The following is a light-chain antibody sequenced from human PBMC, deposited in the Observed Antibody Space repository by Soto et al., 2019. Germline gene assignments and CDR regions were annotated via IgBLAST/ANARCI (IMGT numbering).Light chain of an antibody. J-gene: IGKJ2*01. CDR2: AAS. CDR1: QNIRNY. Sequence: DIQMTQSPSSLSASVGDRVTITCRASQNIRNYLNWYQQRPGKTPNLLVYAASNLRSGVPSRFSGSGSGTLFTLTITTLQPEDFSTYYCQTIHSTSSYTFGQGTRVDIK. CDR3: QTIHSTSSYT. V-gene: IGKV1-39*01.